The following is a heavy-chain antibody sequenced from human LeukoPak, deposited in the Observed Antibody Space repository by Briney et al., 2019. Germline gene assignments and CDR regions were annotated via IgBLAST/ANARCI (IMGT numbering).Heavy chain of an antibody. V-gene: IGHV4-31*03. CDR2: FYHRA. J-gene: IGHJ4*02. D-gene: IGHD4-17*01. Sequence: SQTPSLTCTVSGGSSVSSGGYYWTWIRQHPEKGLEWIGYFYHRASYNPSLKGRVTISIDTSKNQFSLRLTSVTAADTALYYCVGEGEYGEDYYWGQGIQVIVSA. CDR3: VGEGEYGEDYY. CDR1: GGSSVSSGGYY.